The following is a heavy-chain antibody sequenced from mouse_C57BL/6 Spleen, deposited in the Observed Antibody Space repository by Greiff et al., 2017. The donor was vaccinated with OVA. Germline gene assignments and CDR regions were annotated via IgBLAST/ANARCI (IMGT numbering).Heavy chain of an antibody. D-gene: IGHD1-1*01. V-gene: IGHV1-72*01. Sequence: QVQLQQPGAELVKPGASVKLSCKASGYTFTNYWMHWVKQRPGRGLEWIGRIDTSGGGTKYNETFKSKATLTVDKPSSTAYMQLRRLTTEDAADYYGTRCKVRYYGSSFMDYWGQGTSVTVAS. CDR1: GYTFTNYW. CDR3: TRCKVRYYGSSFMDY. J-gene: IGHJ4*01. CDR2: IDTSGGGT.